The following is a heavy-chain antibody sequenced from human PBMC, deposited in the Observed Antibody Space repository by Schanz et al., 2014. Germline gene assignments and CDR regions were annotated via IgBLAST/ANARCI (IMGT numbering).Heavy chain of an antibody. Sequence: VQLEQSGAEVKKPGSSVMVSCKASGGTFSSFGINWVRQAPGQGLEWMGRIIPVLNIATYAQRFQGRVTITADKSTFTAYMDVSSLRSEDTAVYYCASSGAGYSSSWDFDYWGQGTLVTVSS. CDR2: IIPVLNIA. D-gene: IGHD6-13*01. V-gene: IGHV1-69*02. CDR3: ASSGAGYSSSWDFDY. CDR1: GGTFSSFG. J-gene: IGHJ4*02.